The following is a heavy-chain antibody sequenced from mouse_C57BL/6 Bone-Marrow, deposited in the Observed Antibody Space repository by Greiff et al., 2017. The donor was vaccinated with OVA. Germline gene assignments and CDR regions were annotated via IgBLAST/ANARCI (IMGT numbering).Heavy chain of an antibody. CDR1: GYTFTSYG. V-gene: IGHV1-81*01. Sequence: QVQLQQSGAELARPGASVKLSCKASGYTFTSYGISWVKQRTGQGLEWIGEIYPRSGNTYYNEKFKGKATLTADKSSSTAYMELRSLTSEDSAVYFCARSGAQAKWFAYWGQGTLVTVSA. CDR2: IYPRSGNT. CDR3: ARSGAQAKWFAY. D-gene: IGHD3-2*02. J-gene: IGHJ3*01.